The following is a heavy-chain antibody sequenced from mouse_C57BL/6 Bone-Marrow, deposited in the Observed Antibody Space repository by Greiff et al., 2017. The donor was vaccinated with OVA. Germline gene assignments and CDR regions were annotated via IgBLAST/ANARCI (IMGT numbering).Heavy chain of an antibody. CDR1: GYTFTSYW. V-gene: IGHV1-69*01. J-gene: IGHJ2*01. D-gene: IGHD1-1*01. Sequence: QVQLQQPGAELVMPGASVKLSCKASGYTFTSYWMHWVKQRPGQGLEWIGEIDPSDSYTNYNQKFKGKSTLTVDKSSSTAYMHLSSLTSEDSAVYYCARWTVYYFDYWGQGTTLTVSS. CDR2: IDPSDSYT. CDR3: ARWTVYYFDY.